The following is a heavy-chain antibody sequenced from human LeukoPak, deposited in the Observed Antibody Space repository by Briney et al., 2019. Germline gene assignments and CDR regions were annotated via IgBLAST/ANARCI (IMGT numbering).Heavy chain of an antibody. V-gene: IGHV3-21*01. D-gene: IGHD4-17*01. J-gene: IGHJ4*02. CDR3: ARGVHGAQPGFDY. Sequence: PGGSLRLSCAASGFTFISYTMHWVRQAPGTGLEWVSSISSSSNYIYYADSVKGRFTISRDNAKNSLYLQMNSLRAEDTAVYYCARGVHGAQPGFDYWGQGTLVTVSS. CDR2: ISSSSNYI. CDR1: GFTFISYT.